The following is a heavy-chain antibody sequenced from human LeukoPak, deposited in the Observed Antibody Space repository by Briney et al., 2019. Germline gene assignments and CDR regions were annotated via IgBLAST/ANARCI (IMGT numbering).Heavy chain of an antibody. CDR2: IYYSGST. D-gene: IGHD4-23*01. J-gene: IGHJ4*02. V-gene: IGHV4-30-2*01. Sequence: PSETLSLTCAVSGGSISSGGYSWSWIRQPPGKGLEWIGYIYYSGSTYYNPSLKSRVTISVDRSKNQFSLKLSSVTAADTAVYYCAREGYGGHFDYWGQGTLVTVSS. CDR3: AREGYGGHFDY. CDR1: GGSISSGGYS.